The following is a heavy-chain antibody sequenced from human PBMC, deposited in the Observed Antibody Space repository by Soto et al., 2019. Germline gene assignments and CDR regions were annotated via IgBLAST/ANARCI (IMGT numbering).Heavy chain of an antibody. CDR2: IKQDGSEK. Sequence: GSLRLSCAASGFTFSHYWMSWVRQAPGKGLEWVANIKQDGSEKYYVDSVKGRFTISRDNAKNSLYLQMNSLRVEDTAVYYCARATYYYDSSGTSSQYYFDSWGQGTLVTVSS. D-gene: IGHD3-22*01. J-gene: IGHJ4*02. V-gene: IGHV3-7*05. CDR3: ARATYYYDSSGTSSQYYFDS. CDR1: GFTFSHYW.